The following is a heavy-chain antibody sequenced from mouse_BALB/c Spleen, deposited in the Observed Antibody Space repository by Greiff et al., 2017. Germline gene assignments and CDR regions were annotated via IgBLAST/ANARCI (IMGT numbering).Heavy chain of an antibody. CDR2: INPSTGYT. J-gene: IGHJ3*01. D-gene: IGHD1-1*01. CDR3: ARKGDYYGSWFAY. V-gene: IGHV1-7*01. Sequence: VKLVESGAELAKPGASVKMSCKASGYTFTSYWMHWVKQRPGQGLEWIGYINPSTGYTEYNQKFKDKATLTADKSSSTAYMQLSSLTSEDSAVYYCARKGDYYGSWFAYWGQGTLVTVSA. CDR1: GYTFTSYW.